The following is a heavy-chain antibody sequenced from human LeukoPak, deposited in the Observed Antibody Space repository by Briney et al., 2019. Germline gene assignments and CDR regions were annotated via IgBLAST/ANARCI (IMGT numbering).Heavy chain of an antibody. CDR1: GFTFSSYA. V-gene: IGHV3-30-3*01. J-gene: IGHJ4*02. CDR3: ATDFPCSSTTCYWGY. CDR2: ISYDGSNK. Sequence: GRSLRLSCAASGFTFSSYAMHWVRQAPGKGLEWVAVISYDGSNKYYADSVKGRFTISRDYSKNTLYLQMNSLRAEDTAVYYCATDFPCSSTTCYWGYWGQGTLVTVSS. D-gene: IGHD2-2*01.